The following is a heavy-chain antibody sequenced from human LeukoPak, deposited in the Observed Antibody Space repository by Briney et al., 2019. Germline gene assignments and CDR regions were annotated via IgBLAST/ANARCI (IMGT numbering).Heavy chain of an antibody. CDR1: GFTFDDYA. J-gene: IGHJ4*02. CDR3: AKGRPFDY. CDR2: ISWNSGSI. Sequence: PGGSLRLSCAASGFTFDDYAMHWVRQAPGKGLEWVPGISWNSGSIGYADSVKGRFTISRDNAKNSLNLQMNSLRAEDTALYYCAKGRPFDYWGQGTLVTVSS. V-gene: IGHV3-9*01.